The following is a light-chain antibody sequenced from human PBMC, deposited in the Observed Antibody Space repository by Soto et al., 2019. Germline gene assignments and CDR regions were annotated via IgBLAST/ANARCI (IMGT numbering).Light chain of an antibody. Sequence: QSALTQPPSVSAAPGQKVTISCSGSSSNIGNNYVSWYQQLPGTAPKLLIYDNNKRPSGIPDRFSGSKSGTSATLGITGLQTGDEADYYCGTWDSSLSAYVFGTVTK. CDR2: DNN. V-gene: IGLV1-51*01. J-gene: IGLJ1*01. CDR3: GTWDSSLSAYV. CDR1: SSNIGNNY.